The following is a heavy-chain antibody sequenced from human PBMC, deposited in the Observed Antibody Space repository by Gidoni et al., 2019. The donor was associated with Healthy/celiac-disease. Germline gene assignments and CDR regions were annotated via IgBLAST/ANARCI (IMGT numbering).Heavy chain of an antibody. CDR1: GGSISSSSYY. J-gene: IGHJ4*02. V-gene: IGHV4-39*01. CDR2: IDYSWST. D-gene: IGHD2-21*02. Sequence: QLQLQESCPGLVKPSETLSLTCTVPGGSISSSSYYWGWIRQPPGKGLEWIGSIDYSWSTYYNPSLKSRVTISVDTSKNQFSLKLSSVTAADTAVYYCAIVVVTAAHPPFDYWGQGTLVTVSS. CDR3: AIVVVTAAHPPFDY.